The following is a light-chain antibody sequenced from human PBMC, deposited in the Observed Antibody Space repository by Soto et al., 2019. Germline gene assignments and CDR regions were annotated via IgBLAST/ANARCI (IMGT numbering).Light chain of an antibody. CDR2: TDN. CDR1: SSNIGINT. J-gene: IGLJ3*02. Sequence: QSVLTQPPSASGTPGQRVTISCSGGSSNIGINTVNWYQQLPGTAPKVLIYTDNQRPSGVPDRFSGSKSGTSASLVIGGLRSEDEADYYCATWDDSLNGPVFGGGTKLTVL. V-gene: IGLV1-44*01. CDR3: ATWDDSLNGPV.